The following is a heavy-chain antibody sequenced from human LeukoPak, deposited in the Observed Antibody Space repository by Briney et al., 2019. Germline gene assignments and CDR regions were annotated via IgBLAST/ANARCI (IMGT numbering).Heavy chain of an antibody. J-gene: IGHJ4*02. Sequence: GGSLRFSCAVSGFTFSSHAMTWVRQVPGKGLQWVSSISISGDDTHYADSVKGRFTISRDNSRNTLYLQMNSLRADDTAVYYCANEIRPNDYWGQGTLVTVSS. CDR2: ISISGDDT. CDR3: ANEIRPNDY. V-gene: IGHV3-23*01. CDR1: GFTFSSHA.